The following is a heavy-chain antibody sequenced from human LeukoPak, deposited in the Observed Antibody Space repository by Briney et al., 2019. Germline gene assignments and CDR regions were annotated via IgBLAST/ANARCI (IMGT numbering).Heavy chain of an antibody. V-gene: IGHV1-2*04. Sequence: ASVKVSCKASGYTFTGYYMHWVRQAPGQGLEWMGWINPNSGGTNYAQKFQGWVTMTRDTSISTAYMELSRLRSDDTAVYHWARAGGSGYYPFDYWGQGTLVTVSS. CDR1: GYTFTGYY. CDR2: INPNSGGT. J-gene: IGHJ4*02. D-gene: IGHD3-22*01. CDR3: ARAGGSGYYPFDY.